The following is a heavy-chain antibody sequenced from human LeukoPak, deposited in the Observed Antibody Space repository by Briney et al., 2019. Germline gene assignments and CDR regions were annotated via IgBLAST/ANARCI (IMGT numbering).Heavy chain of an antibody. CDR3: ARIGSSGFFDY. Sequence: SETLSLTCAVSGSSISSGGYSWSWIRQPPGKGLEWIGYIYHSGSTYYNPSLKSRVTISVDRSKNQFSLKLSSVTAADTAVYHCARIGSSGFFDYWGQGTLVTVSS. V-gene: IGHV4-30-2*01. CDR1: GSSISSGGYS. CDR2: IYHSGST. D-gene: IGHD6-19*01. J-gene: IGHJ4*02.